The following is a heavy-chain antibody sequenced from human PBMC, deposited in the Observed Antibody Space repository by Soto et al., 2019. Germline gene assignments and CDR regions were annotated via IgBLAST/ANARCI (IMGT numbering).Heavy chain of an antibody. J-gene: IGHJ4*02. Sequence: EVQLLESGGGLVQPGGSLRLSCAASGFPFSSYAMSWVRHAPDKGLEWLSAIDFTGAGTYYADSVKGRFTISRDNSKNTLYLQMSSLRAEDTAVYFCARRFSSSSFYFDYWGQGTLVTVSS. D-gene: IGHD6-6*01. CDR2: IDFTGAGT. CDR3: ARRFSSSSFYFDY. CDR1: GFPFSSYA. V-gene: IGHV3-23*01.